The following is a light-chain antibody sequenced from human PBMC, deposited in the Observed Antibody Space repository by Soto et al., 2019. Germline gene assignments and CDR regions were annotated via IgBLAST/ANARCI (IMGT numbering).Light chain of an antibody. CDR2: KNN. CDR1: NSNIGDNY. Sequence: QSVLTQPPSASGTPGQRVTISCAGSNSNIGDNYVYWYQHLPGTAPKLLIYKNNQRPSGVPDRFSGSKSGTSASLAISGLRSEDEADYYCAAWDDSLRGAVFGGGTQLIVL. J-gene: IGLJ7*01. CDR3: AAWDDSLRGAV. V-gene: IGLV1-47*01.